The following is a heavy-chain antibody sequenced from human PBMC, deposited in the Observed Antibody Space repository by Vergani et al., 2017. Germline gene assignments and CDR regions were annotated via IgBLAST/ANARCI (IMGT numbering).Heavy chain of an antibody. CDR2: ISSSSSTI. J-gene: IGHJ3*02. D-gene: IGHD2-21*02. CDR1: GFTFSSYS. CDR3: ASSSHHDCGGDCYPPHDAFDI. Sequence: EVQLVESGGGLVQPGGSLRLSCAASGFTFSSYSMNWVRQAPGKGLEWVSYISSSSSTIYYADSVKGRFTISRDNAKNSLYLQMNSLRAEDTAVYYCASSSHHDCGGDCYPPHDAFDIWGQGTMVTVSS. V-gene: IGHV3-48*01.